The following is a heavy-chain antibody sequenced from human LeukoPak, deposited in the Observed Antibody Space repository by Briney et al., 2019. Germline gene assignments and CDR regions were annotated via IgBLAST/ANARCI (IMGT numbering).Heavy chain of an antibody. D-gene: IGHD6-25*01. CDR3: ARGRGRGYFDY. J-gene: IGHJ4*02. V-gene: IGHV4-34*01. Sequence: SETLSLTCAVSGGSFSGYYWSWIRQPPGKGLEWIGEINHSGSTNYNPSLKSRVTISVDTSKNQFSLKLSSVTAADTAVYYCARGRGRGYFDYWGQGTLVTVSS. CDR2: INHSGST. CDR1: GGSFSGYY.